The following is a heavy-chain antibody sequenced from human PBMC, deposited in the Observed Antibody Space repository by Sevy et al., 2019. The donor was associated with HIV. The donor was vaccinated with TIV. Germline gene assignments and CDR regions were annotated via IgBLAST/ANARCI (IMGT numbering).Heavy chain of an antibody. CDR1: GFTFSSFA. Sequence: GGSLRLSCAASGFTFSSFAMGWARQAPGKGLDWISVISGTGDHTYYAESVKGRFTISRDNSKNTLFLQMNSLRAEDTAIFYCAKKMGGGSGMAFLVDYWGQGTLVTVSS. CDR2: ISGTGDHT. D-gene: IGHD5-18*01. J-gene: IGHJ4*02. V-gene: IGHV3-23*01. CDR3: AKKMGGGSGMAFLVDY.